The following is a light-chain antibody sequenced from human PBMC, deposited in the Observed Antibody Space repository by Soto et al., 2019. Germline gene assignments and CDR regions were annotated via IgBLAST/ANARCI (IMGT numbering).Light chain of an antibody. CDR2: EVS. Sequence: QSALTQPASVSGSPGQSITISCTGTSSDVGGYNYVSWYQQHPGKAPKLMIYEVSKRPSGVSNRFSGSKSGNTASLTISGLQAEDEADYYCCSYAGSRVFGGGTQLTVL. V-gene: IGLV2-23*02. CDR1: SSDVGGYNY. J-gene: IGLJ3*02. CDR3: CSYAGSRV.